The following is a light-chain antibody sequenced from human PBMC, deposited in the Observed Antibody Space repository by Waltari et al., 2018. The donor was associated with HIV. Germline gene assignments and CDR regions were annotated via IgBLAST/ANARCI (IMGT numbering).Light chain of an antibody. CDR3: QQRKT. CDR2: DAS. Sequence: EIVLTQSPATLSLPPGERATLSCRASQSVSSYLAWYQQKPGQAPTLLIYDASNRATGIPARFSGSGSGTDFTLTISSLEPEDFAVYYCQQRKTFGLGTKVEIK. V-gene: IGKV3-11*01. J-gene: IGKJ1*01. CDR1: QSVSSY.